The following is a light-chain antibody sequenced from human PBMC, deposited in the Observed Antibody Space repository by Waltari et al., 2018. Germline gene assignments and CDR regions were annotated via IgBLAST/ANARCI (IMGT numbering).Light chain of an antibody. V-gene: IGKV1-33*01. CDR3: QQYRSLPLT. Sequence: DIQLTQTPSSLSASVGDRLTITCQASQDTGDSLNWFQHKPGAPPELLIYSVSRLDYGVPSRFTGSRSGTNYSFSITDLQPDDSATYFCQQYRSLPLTFGQGTK. CDR2: SVS. CDR1: QDTGDS. J-gene: IGKJ2*01.